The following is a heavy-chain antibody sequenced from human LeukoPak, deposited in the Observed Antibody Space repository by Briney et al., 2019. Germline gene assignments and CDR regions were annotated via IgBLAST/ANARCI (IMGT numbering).Heavy chain of an antibody. J-gene: IGHJ5*02. CDR1: GGSISSGSYY. CDR3: ARHVGFITMVRGVINNNWFDP. D-gene: IGHD3-10*01. CDR2: IYYSGSI. Sequence: SETLSLTCTVSGGSISSGSYYWGWIRQPPGKGLEWIGSIYYSGSIYYNPSLKSRVTISVDTSKNQFSLKLSSVTAADTAVYYCARHVGFITMVRGVINNNWFDPWGQGTLVTVSS. V-gene: IGHV4-39*01.